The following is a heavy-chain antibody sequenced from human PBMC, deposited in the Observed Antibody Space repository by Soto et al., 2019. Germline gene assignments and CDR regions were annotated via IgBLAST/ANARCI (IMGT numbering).Heavy chain of an antibody. CDR2: ISSSGSTI. V-gene: IGHV3-48*03. CDR1: GFTFSSYE. Sequence: PGGSLRLSCAASGFTFSSYEMNWVRQAPGKGLEWVSYISSSGSTIYYADSVKGRFTISRDNAKNSLYLQMNSLRAEDTAVYYCARDSSSWYFSRYFDYWGQATL. J-gene: IGHJ4*02. D-gene: IGHD6-13*01. CDR3: ARDSSSWYFSRYFDY.